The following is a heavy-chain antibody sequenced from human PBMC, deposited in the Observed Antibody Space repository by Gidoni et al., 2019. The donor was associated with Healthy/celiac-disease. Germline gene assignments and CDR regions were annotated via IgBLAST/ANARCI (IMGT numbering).Heavy chain of an antibody. J-gene: IGHJ1*01. Sequence: EVQLVESGGGLVQPGGSLRLSCAASGFTFSSYWMRWVRQAPGKGLEWGANIKQDGSEKYYVDSVKGRFTISRDNAKNSLYLQMNSLRAEDTAVYYCARDGAYYYGSGSQPEHWGQGTLVTVSS. V-gene: IGHV3-7*03. CDR3: ARDGAYYYGSGSQPEH. CDR2: IKQDGSEK. D-gene: IGHD3-10*01. CDR1: GFTFSSYW.